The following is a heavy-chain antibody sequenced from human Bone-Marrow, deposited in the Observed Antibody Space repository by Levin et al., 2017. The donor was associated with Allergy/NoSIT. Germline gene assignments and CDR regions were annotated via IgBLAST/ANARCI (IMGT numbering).Heavy chain of an antibody. CDR2: ISYDGSNT. Sequence: GGSLRLSCAASGFNLSTYAMHWVRQAPAKGPEWLAVISYDGSNTYYIDSVKGRFTISRDNSENKVYLQMNDLRAEATALYYCTRMLATMARDFRGKAFDIWGPGTAVTVSS. CDR1: GFNLSTYA. J-gene: IGHJ3*02. V-gene: IGHV3-30*04. CDR3: TRMLATMARDFRGKAFDI. D-gene: IGHD3-10*01.